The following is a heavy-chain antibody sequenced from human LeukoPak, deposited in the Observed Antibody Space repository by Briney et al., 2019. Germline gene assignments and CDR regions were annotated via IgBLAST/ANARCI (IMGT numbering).Heavy chain of an antibody. D-gene: IGHD3-3*01. Sequence: SETLSLTCTVSGGSISSYYWSWIRQPPGKGLEWIGSIYYSGSTYYNPSLKSRVTISVDTSKNQFSLKLSSVTAADTAVYYCARHTYYDFWSGYRELRNNWFDPWGQGTLVTVSS. CDR2: IYYSGST. CDR3: ARHTYYDFWSGYRELRNNWFDP. V-gene: IGHV4-59*05. CDR1: GGSISSYY. J-gene: IGHJ5*02.